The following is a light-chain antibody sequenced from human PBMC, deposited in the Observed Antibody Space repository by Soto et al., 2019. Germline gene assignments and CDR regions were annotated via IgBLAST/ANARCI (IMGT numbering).Light chain of an antibody. CDR3: QQYNRSPYT. Sequence: DIQMTQSPSTLSASVGDRVTITCRASQSISSWLAWDQQKPGKAPKLLIYDASSLESGVPSRFRGSGSGTEFTLTISSLQPDDFATYYCQQYNRSPYTFGQGTKLEIK. V-gene: IGKV1-5*01. CDR1: QSISSW. CDR2: DAS. J-gene: IGKJ2*01.